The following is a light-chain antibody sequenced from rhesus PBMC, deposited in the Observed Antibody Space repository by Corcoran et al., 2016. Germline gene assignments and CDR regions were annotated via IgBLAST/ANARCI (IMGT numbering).Light chain of an antibody. CDR1: ENVNNS. V-gene: IGKV1-74*01. Sequence: DIQMTQSPSSLSASVGDRVTITCRASENVNNSLNWYQQKTGKTPKPLLYKEYTLQSGVPSRFSGSGYGTDYTFNISILQPEDVATYYCQQGYGTPYSFGQGTKVEIK. CDR3: QQGYGTPYS. CDR2: KEY. J-gene: IGKJ2*01.